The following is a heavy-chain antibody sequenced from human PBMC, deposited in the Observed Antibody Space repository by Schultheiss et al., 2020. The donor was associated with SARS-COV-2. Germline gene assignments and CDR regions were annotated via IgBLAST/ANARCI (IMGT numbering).Heavy chain of an antibody. V-gene: IGHV3-48*01. D-gene: IGHD2-21*02. CDR2: ISSSGSTI. Sequence: GGSLRLSCAASGFTFSSYGMHWVRQAPGKGLEWVSYISSSGSTIYYADSVKGRFTISRDNSKNTLYLQMNSLRAEDTAVYYCARAYCGGDCYFDYWGQGTLVTVSS. J-gene: IGHJ4*02. CDR1: GFTFSSYG. CDR3: ARAYCGGDCYFDY.